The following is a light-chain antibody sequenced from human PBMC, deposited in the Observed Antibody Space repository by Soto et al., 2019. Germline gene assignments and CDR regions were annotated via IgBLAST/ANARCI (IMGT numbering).Light chain of an antibody. CDR2: DVT. V-gene: IGLV2-8*01. Sequence: QSVLTQPPSASGSPGQSVTISCTGASSDVGGYAFVSWYQQHPGKAPKLMIYDVTKRPSGVPDRFSGSKSGNTASLTVSGLQADDEANYYFSSYAGRSLPVAFGGGTKLTVL. CDR3: SSYAGRSLPVA. CDR1: SSDVGGYAF. J-gene: IGLJ3*02.